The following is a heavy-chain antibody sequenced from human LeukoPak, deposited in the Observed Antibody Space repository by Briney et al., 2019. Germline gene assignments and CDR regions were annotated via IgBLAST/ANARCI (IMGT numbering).Heavy chain of an antibody. V-gene: IGHV3-30-3*01. CDR1: GFNFANHA. CDR2: ISYDGSNK. CDR3: ARDLTAAGFFDY. D-gene: IGHD6-13*01. J-gene: IGHJ4*02. Sequence: PGGSLRLSCAASGFNFANHAMSWVRQAPGKGLEWVAVISYDGSNKYYADSVKGRFTISRDNSKNTLYLQMNSLRAEDTAVYYCARDLTAAGFFDYWGQGTLVTVSS.